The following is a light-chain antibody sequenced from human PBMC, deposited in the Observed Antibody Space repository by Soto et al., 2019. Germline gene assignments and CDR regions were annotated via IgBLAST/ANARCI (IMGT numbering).Light chain of an antibody. V-gene: IGKV3-20*01. CDR2: GAS. J-gene: IGKJ5*01. CDR3: QQYGSSPIT. CDR1: QSVSSSN. Sequence: EIVLTQSPGTLSLSPGERATLSCRASQSVSSSNLAWYQQKPGQAPRLLIYGASSRATGIPDRFSGSGSRTDFTLTISRPEPEDFAVYYCQQYGSSPITFGQGTRLEIK.